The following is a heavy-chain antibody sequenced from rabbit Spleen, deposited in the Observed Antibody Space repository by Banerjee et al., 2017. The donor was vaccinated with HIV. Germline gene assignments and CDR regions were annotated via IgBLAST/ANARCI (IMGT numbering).Heavy chain of an antibody. CDR2: IDTGSSGFT. V-gene: IGHV1S40*01. J-gene: IGHJ6*01. CDR3: ARDSSSFSSYGMDL. D-gene: IGHD1-1*01. Sequence: QSLEESGGDLVKPGASLTLTCTASGVSFSSSSYMCWVRQAPGKGLEWIACIDTGSSGFTYFATWAKGRFTISKTSSTTVTLQMTSLTVADTATYFCARDSSSFSSYGMDLWGPGTLVTVS. CDR1: GVSFSSSSY.